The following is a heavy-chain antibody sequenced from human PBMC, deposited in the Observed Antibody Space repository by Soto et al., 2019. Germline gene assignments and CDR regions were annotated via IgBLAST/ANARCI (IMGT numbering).Heavy chain of an antibody. CDR3: ARDKPAAAGTPYYYYGMDV. V-gene: IGHV3-30-3*01. CDR1: GFTFSSYA. D-gene: IGHD6-13*01. J-gene: IGHJ6*02. Sequence: QVQLVESGGGVVQPGRSLRLSCAASGFTFSSYAMHWXRXAPGKGLXWXXXXTYDGSNKYYADSVKGRFTISRDNSKNTLYLQMNSLRAEDTAVYYCARDKPAAAGTPYYYYGMDVWGQGTTVTVSS. CDR2: XTYDGSNK.